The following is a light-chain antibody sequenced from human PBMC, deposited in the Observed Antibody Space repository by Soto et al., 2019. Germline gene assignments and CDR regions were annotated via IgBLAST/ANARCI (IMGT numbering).Light chain of an antibody. J-gene: IGKJ2*01. Sequence: DIVLTQSPGTLSLSPGERATPSCRASQISSSTYLGWYQQKPGQAPRLLIYGASSRATGIPDRFSGSGSGTDFTLTISSLGPADIAVYYCQHEGPSLYTFGQETNLAIK. CDR2: GAS. CDR3: QHEGPSLYT. V-gene: IGKV3-20*01. CDR1: QISSSTY.